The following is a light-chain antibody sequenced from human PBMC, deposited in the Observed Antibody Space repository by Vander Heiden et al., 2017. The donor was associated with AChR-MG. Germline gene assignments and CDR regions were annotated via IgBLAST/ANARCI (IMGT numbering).Light chain of an antibody. V-gene: IGKV1-33*01. CDR3: QQHDYLPFT. CDR1: QDIRNS. J-gene: IGKJ2*01. CDR2: DAS. Sequence: DIQLTQSPTSLSASVGDRVTITCQASQDIRNSLNWYQQKPGKAPKLLIYDASNLETGDASRFSGGGFGTEFTLTISSLQPEDVATYYCQQHDYLPFTFGQGTKLEI.